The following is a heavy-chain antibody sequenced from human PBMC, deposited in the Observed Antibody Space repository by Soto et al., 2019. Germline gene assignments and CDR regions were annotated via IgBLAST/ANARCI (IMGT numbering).Heavy chain of an antibody. CDR2: ISYDGSNK. CDR1: GFTFSSYA. J-gene: IGHJ4*02. D-gene: IGHD1-20*01. Sequence: QVQLVESGGGVVQPGRSLRLSCAASGFTFSSYAMHWVRQAPGKGLEWVAVISYDGSNKYYADSVKGRFTISRDNSKNTLYLQMNSLRAEDTAVYDCARVWRNMFDYWGQGTLVTVSS. CDR3: ARVWRNMFDY. V-gene: IGHV3-30-3*01.